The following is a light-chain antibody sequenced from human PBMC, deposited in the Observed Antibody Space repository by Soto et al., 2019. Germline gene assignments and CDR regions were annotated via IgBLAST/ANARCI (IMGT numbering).Light chain of an antibody. Sequence: EIVLTQSPGTLSLSPGERATLSCRASQRVSSSYLAWYQQKPGQAPGLLIYGASNRATGIPDRFSGSGSGTDFTLTISRLEPEDFAVYYCQQYGSLPITFGQGTRLEIK. CDR3: QQYGSLPIT. V-gene: IGKV3-20*01. CDR1: QRVSSSY. J-gene: IGKJ5*01. CDR2: GAS.